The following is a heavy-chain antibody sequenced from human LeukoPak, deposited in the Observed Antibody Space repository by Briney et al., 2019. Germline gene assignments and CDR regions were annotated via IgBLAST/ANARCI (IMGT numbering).Heavy chain of an antibody. D-gene: IGHD1-26*01. J-gene: IGHJ3*02. CDR3: ARVKLLRADAFDI. V-gene: IGHV3-30*04. CDR1: GFTFSSYA. Sequence: PGGSLRLSCAASGFTFSSYAMHWVRQAPGKGLEWVAVISYDGSNKYYADSVKGRFTISRDNSKNTLYLQMSSLRAEDTAVYYCARVKLLRADAFDIWGQGTMVTVSS. CDR2: ISYDGSNK.